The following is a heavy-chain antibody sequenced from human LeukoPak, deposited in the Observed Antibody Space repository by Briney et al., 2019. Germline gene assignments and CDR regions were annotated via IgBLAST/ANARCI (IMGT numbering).Heavy chain of an antibody. CDR1: GFTFSSYA. J-gene: IGHJ4*02. D-gene: IGHD6-6*01. Sequence: GGSLRLSCAASGFTFSSYAMSWVRRAPGKGLEWVSAISGSGGSTYYADSVKGRFTISGDNSKNTLYLQMNSLRAEDTAVYYCAKASIAARPVSANDYWGQGTLVTVSS. CDR3: AKASIAARPVSANDY. CDR2: ISGSGGST. V-gene: IGHV3-23*01.